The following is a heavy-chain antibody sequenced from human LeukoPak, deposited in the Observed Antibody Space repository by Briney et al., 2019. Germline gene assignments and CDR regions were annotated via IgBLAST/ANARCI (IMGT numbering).Heavy chain of an antibody. D-gene: IGHD3-10*01. CDR2: IRDDGSNK. CDR1: GFTFSSYG. J-gene: IGHJ4*02. CDR3: ADGGYYYGSGSYYNFPPDY. Sequence: GGSLRLSCAASGFTFSSYGMHWVRQAPGKGLEWVAFIRDDGSNKYYADSVKGRFTISRDNSKNTLYLQMNSLRAEDTAVYYCADGGYYYGSGSYYNFPPDYWGQGTLVTVSS. V-gene: IGHV3-30*02.